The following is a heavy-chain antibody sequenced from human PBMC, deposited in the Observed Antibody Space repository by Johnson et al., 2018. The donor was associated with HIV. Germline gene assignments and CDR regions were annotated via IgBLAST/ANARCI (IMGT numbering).Heavy chain of an antibody. Sequence: VQLVESGGGFIQPGGSLRLSCAASGFTFDDYGMSWVRQAPGKGLEWVSGINWNGGSTGYADSVKGRFTISRDNAKNSLYLQMNSLRAEDTALYYCARVKGYGIPNAFDIWGQGTMVTVSS. CDR1: GFTFDDYG. J-gene: IGHJ3*02. CDR2: INWNGGST. V-gene: IGHV3-20*04. D-gene: IGHD5-18*01. CDR3: ARVKGYGIPNAFDI.